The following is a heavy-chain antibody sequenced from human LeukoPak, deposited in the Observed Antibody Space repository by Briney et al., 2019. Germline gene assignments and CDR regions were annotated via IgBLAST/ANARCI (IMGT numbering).Heavy chain of an antibody. J-gene: IGHJ4*02. D-gene: IGHD1-26*01. CDR1: GFTFSDYY. Sequence: PGGSLRLSCAASGFTFSDYYMSWIRQAPGKGLEWISYISSSSSYTNYADSVKGRFTISRDNAKNSLYLQMNSLRAEDTAVYYCAREVGAHTLYFDYWGQGTLVTVSS. CDR2: ISSSSSYT. V-gene: IGHV3-11*06. CDR3: AREVGAHTLYFDY.